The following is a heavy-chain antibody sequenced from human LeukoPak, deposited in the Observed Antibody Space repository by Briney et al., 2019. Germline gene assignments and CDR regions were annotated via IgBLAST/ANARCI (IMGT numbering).Heavy chain of an antibody. D-gene: IGHD2-15*01. V-gene: IGHV3-20*04. J-gene: IGHJ6*03. Sequence: RSGGSLRLACAASGFTVSSNYMSWVRQAPGKGLEWVSGINWNGGSTGYADSVKGRFTISRDNAKNSLYLQMNSLRAEDTALYYCARGVGGDCSGGSCYSFSYYYYYMDVWGKGTTVTVSS. CDR2: INWNGGST. CDR3: ARGVGGDCSGGSCYSFSYYYYYMDV. CDR1: GFTVSSNY.